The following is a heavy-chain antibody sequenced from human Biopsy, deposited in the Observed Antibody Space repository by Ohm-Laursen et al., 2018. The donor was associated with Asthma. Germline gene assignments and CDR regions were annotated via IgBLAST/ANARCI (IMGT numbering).Heavy chain of an antibody. J-gene: IGHJ5*02. Sequence: PSETLSLTCTVSGASIKTDDHYWSWLRQPPGKGLEWFGFIHYSGSTSYNPSLKGGVTISVDTSKNQFSLKLSSVTAADTAVYYCARAPVASSSNWFDPWGQGTLVTVSS. CDR1: GASIKTDDHY. CDR3: ARAPVASSSNWFDP. D-gene: IGHD5-12*01. V-gene: IGHV4-30-4*01. CDR2: IHYSGST.